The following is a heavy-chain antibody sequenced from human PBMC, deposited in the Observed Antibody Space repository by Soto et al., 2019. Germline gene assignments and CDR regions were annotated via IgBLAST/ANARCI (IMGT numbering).Heavy chain of an antibody. Sequence: GGSLRLSCAASGFTFSSDGMHWVRQAPGKGLEWVAVIWYDGSNKYYADSVKGRFTISRDNSKNTLYLQMNSLRAEDTAVYYCARQGAGPDYAFDIWGEGTMVTVS. CDR3: ARQGAGPDYAFDI. V-gene: IGHV3-33*01. D-gene: IGHD6-19*01. CDR1: GFTFSSDG. CDR2: IWYDGSNK. J-gene: IGHJ3*02.